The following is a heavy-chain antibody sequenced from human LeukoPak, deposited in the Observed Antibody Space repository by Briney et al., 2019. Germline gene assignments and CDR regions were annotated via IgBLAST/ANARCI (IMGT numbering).Heavy chain of an antibody. CDR2: IKQDGSDT. D-gene: IGHD1-26*01. Sequence: PGGSLRLSCAASGFTFSDYWMTWVRQVAGGGLEWVANIKQDGSDTYYVDSVRGRFTISRDNAKKSLYLEMSNLRGDDTAVYYCARVGAWELQRVFEYWGQGTLVLVSS. J-gene: IGHJ4*02. CDR3: ARVGAWELQRVFEY. CDR1: GFTFSDYW. V-gene: IGHV3-7*01.